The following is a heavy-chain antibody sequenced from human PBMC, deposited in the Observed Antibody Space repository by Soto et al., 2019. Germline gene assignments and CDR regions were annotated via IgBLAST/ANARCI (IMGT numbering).Heavy chain of an antibody. CDR3: TTGLSYDGDGYYYISDY. V-gene: IGHV3-15*07. CDR1: GFTFTNAW. J-gene: IGHJ4*02. D-gene: IGHD3-22*01. Sequence: EVQLVESGGGLVKPGGSLRLSCAASGFTFTNAWMNWVRQAPGKGLEWVGRIKSKTDGGTTDYAAPVKGRFTISRDDSKNTVFLQMNSLKTEDTSVYYCTTGLSYDGDGYYYISDYWGQGTLVTVSS. CDR2: IKSKTDGGTT.